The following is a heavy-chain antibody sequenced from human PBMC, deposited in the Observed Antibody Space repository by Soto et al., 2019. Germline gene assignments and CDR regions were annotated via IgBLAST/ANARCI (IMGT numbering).Heavy chain of an antibody. D-gene: IGHD6-19*01. CDR3: AKGPLYSSGWYYFDY. CDR2: ISYDGSNK. V-gene: IGHV3-30*18. CDR1: GFTFSSYG. Sequence: QVQLVESGGGVVQPGRSLRLSCAASGFTFSSYGMHWVRQAPGKGLEWVAVISYDGSNKYYADSVKGRFTISRDNSKNTLYLQMNSLRAEDTAVYYCAKGPLYSSGWYYFDYWGQGTLVTVSS. J-gene: IGHJ4*02.